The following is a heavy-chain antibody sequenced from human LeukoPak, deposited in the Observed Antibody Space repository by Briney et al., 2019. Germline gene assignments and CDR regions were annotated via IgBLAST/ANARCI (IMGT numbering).Heavy chain of an antibody. J-gene: IGHJ6*03. CDR3: ARLVGSFYMDV. V-gene: IGHV4-59*01. D-gene: IGHD2-15*01. CDR2: IYYGGST. CDR1: GGSISSYY. Sequence: SETLSLTCTVSGGSISSYYWSWIRQPPGKGLEWIGYIYYGGSTSYNPSLKSRVTISVDTSKNQFSLKLSSVTAADTAVYYCARLVGSFYMDVWGKGTTVTVSS.